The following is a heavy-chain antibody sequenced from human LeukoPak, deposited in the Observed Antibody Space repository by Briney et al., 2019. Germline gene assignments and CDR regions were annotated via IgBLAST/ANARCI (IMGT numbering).Heavy chain of an antibody. CDR2: IYHSGST. V-gene: IGHV4-34*01. CDR3: ARESAGGVTDAFDF. Sequence: SETLSLTCAVYGESFSGYYWSWIRQPPGKGLEWIGKIYHSGSTNYNPSLKSRVTISVDKSKNQFSLKLSSVTAADTAVYYCARESAGGVTDAFDFWGQGTMVTVSS. CDR1: GESFSGYY. J-gene: IGHJ3*01. D-gene: IGHD2-8*02.